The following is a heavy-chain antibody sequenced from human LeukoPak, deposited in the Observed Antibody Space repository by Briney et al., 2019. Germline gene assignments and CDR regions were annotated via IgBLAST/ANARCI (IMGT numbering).Heavy chain of an antibody. Sequence: GRSLRLSCAASGFTFSSYAMHWVRQAPGKGLEWVAVISYDGSNKYYADSVKGRLTISRDNSKNTLFLQINSLRSEDTAVYHCAKDHCSSTSCSNLFDPWGQGTLVTVSS. D-gene: IGHD2-2*01. V-gene: IGHV3-30-3*01. CDR2: ISYDGSNK. J-gene: IGHJ5*02. CDR3: AKDHCSSTSCSNLFDP. CDR1: GFTFSSYA.